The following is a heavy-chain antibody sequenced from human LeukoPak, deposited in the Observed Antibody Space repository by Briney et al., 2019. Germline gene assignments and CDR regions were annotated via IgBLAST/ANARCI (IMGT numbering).Heavy chain of an antibody. CDR3: AKVSSSSSEEYY. J-gene: IGHJ4*02. Sequence: GGSLRLSCAASGFTFSSYGMQWVRQAPGKGLEWVAVISYDGSNKYYADSVKGRFTISRDNSKNTLYLQMNSLRAEDTAVYYCAKVSSSSSEEYYWGQGTLVTVSS. V-gene: IGHV3-30*18. CDR1: GFTFSSYG. CDR2: ISYDGSNK. D-gene: IGHD6-6*01.